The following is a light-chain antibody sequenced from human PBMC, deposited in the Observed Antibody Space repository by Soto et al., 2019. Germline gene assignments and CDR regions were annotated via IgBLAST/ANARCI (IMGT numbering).Light chain of an antibody. V-gene: IGKV2-24*01. Sequence: VLTQTPLSSPVTLGQPASISCRSSQSLVYSDGNTYLSWLQQRPGQPPRLLIYQVSNRFSGDPDRVRGSGAGTDFTRKISRGEAEDVGVYSCIKLSHVPRTFGQGTKVEIK. CDR3: IKLSHVPRT. CDR1: QSLVYSDGNTY. J-gene: IGKJ1*01. CDR2: QVS.